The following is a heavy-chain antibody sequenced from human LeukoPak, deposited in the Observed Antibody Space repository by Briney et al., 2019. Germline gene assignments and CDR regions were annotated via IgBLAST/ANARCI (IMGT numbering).Heavy chain of an antibody. CDR2: ISSSSSYV. D-gene: IGHD4-17*01. V-gene: IGHV3-21*01. CDR3: ARENGDYADAFDI. J-gene: IGHJ3*02. CDR1: GFTFSRYN. Sequence: GGSLRLSCAASGFTFSRYNMNWVRQAPGKGLEWVSSISSSSSYVYYADSVKGRFTISRDNAKNSLYLQMNSLRAEDTAVYYCARENGDYADAFDIWGKGKMVTVSS.